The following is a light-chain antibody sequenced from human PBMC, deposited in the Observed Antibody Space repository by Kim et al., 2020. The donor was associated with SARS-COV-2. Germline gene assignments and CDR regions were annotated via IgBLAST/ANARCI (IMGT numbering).Light chain of an antibody. J-gene: IGLJ3*02. CDR2: GKN. CDR1: RLSSYY. Sequence: ALGQTVRITCQGDRLSSYYASWYQQKPGQAPVLVIYGKNNRPSGIPDRFSGSSSGNTASLTITGAQAEDEADYYCNSRDSSGNHLVFGGGTQLTVL. CDR3: NSRDSSGNHLV. V-gene: IGLV3-19*01.